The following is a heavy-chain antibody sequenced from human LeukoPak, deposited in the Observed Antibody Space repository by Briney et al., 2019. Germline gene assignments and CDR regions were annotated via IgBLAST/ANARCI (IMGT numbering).Heavy chain of an antibody. CDR3: ATDEGWPKEYFQH. D-gene: IGHD6-19*01. CDR2: IYRDGST. J-gene: IGHJ1*01. Sequence: PSETLSLTCSVSGYSIISGYHWAWIRQPPGKGLEWFGSIYRDGSTYYNPSLKSRITMSVDTSKNQFSLEVNSVTAADTAVYYCATDEGWPKEYFQHWGQGTLVTVSS. V-gene: IGHV4-38-2*02. CDR1: GYSIISGYH.